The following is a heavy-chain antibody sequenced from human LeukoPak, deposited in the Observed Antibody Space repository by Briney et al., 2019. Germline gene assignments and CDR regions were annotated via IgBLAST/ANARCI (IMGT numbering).Heavy chain of an antibody. Sequence: AAVQVSCKASGYTFTIYGISWVRPAPGQGLEWMGWISAYNGDTDYAQKLQGRVTMTTDTYTSTAYMELRSLRSDDTAVYYCARGDYTFDYWGQGTLVTVSS. V-gene: IGHV1-18*01. CDR3: ARGDYTFDY. D-gene: IGHD4-17*01. CDR2: ISAYNGDT. CDR1: GYTFTIYG. J-gene: IGHJ4*02.